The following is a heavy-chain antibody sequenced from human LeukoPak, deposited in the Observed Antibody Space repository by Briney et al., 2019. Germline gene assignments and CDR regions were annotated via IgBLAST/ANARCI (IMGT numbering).Heavy chain of an antibody. D-gene: IGHD3-22*01. CDR1: GGSISSYY. CDR2: INHSGST. CDR3: ARSGKPYYYDGSGYYYFDY. V-gene: IGHV4-34*01. J-gene: IGHJ4*02. Sequence: SATLSLTCTVSGGSISSYYWSWIRQPPGKGLEWIGEINHSGSTNYNPSLKSRVTISVDTSKNQFSLKLSSVTAADTAVYYCARSGKPYYYDGSGYYYFDYWGQGTQVTVSS.